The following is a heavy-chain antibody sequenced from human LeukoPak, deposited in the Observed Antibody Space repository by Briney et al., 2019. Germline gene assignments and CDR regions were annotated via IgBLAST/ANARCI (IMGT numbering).Heavy chain of an antibody. J-gene: IGHJ4*02. V-gene: IGHV4-39*01. Sequence: SETLSLTCTVSGDSISSSTYYWGWIRQPPGKGPEWIGTIFYTGSTYYTPSLKSRVTISVDTSQNQLSMKLRSITAADTAVYYCATQGTYGGIDHWGQGTLVTVSS. CDR1: GDSISSSTYY. D-gene: IGHD4-23*01. CDR3: ATQGTYGGIDH. CDR2: IFYTGST.